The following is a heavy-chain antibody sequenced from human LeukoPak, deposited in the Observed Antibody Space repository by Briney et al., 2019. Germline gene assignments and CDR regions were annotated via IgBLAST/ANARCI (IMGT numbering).Heavy chain of an antibody. V-gene: IGHV3-23*01. J-gene: IGHJ6*03. Sequence: SGGSLRLSCAASGFTFDDYGMSWVRQAPGKGLEWVSAISATGGTTYYADSVKGRFTISRDNSKNTLYLQMNSLRAEDTAIYYCAKNGDRGAYCSGGSCYPYYYYYIDVWGKGTTVTISS. D-gene: IGHD2-15*01. CDR2: ISATGGTT. CDR3: AKNGDRGAYCSGGSCYPYYYYYIDV. CDR1: GFTFDDYG.